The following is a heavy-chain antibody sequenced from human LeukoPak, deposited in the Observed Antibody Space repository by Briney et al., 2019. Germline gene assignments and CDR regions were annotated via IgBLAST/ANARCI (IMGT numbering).Heavy chain of an antibody. CDR3: ARHVGNSWYVAFDI. CDR1: GDSISNYY. Sequence: SETLSLTCTVSGDSISNYYWSWIRQPPGKGLEWIGYIYYSDNTDYNPSLKSRVSISVDTSKNQFSLKLSSVTAADTAVYYCARHVGNSWYVAFDIWGQGTLVTVSS. D-gene: IGHD6-13*01. J-gene: IGHJ3*02. CDR2: IYYSDNT. V-gene: IGHV4-59*08.